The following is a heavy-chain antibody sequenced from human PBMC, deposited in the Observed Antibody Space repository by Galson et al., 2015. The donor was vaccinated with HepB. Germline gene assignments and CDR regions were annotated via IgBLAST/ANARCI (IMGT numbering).Heavy chain of an antibody. CDR2: ISYDGSNK. CDR3: ARGRFYRQELSPNGMDV. Sequence: SLRLSCAASGFTFSSYTMHWVRQAPGKGLEWVAVISYDGSNKYYADSVKGRFTISRDNSKNTLFLQMNSLRAEDTAVYYSARGRFYRQELSPNGMDVWGQGTTVTVSS. J-gene: IGHJ6*02. V-gene: IGHV3-30*04. CDR1: GFTFSSYT. D-gene: IGHD6-13*01.